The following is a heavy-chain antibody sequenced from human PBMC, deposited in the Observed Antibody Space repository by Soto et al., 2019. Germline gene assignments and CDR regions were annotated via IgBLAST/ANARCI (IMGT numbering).Heavy chain of an antibody. CDR2: IFSSGTT. Sequence: SETLSLTCTVSGDSIGSGNKYWSRIRQAPGKGLEWIGYIFSSGTTYYNPSLKSRLTMSLDTSQNQFSLKLNSVTAADTAVYFCARVPSPFDFYYAMDVWGQGTTVTVSS. D-gene: IGHD3-16*01. V-gene: IGHV4-30-4*02. CDR1: GDSIGSGNKY. CDR3: ARVPSPFDFYYAMDV. J-gene: IGHJ6*02.